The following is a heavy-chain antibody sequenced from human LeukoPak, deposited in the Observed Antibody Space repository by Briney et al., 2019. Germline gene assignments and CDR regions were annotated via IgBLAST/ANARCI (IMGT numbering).Heavy chain of an antibody. CDR1: GFTFSSYW. J-gene: IGHJ4*02. CDR3: ARVDDSSGYYYVSEPYYFDY. D-gene: IGHD3-22*01. V-gene: IGHV3-7*01. Sequence: PGGSLRLSCAASGFTFSSYWMSWVRQAPGKGLEWVANIKQDGSEKYYVDSVKGRFTISRDNAKNSLYLQMNSLRAEDTAVYYCARVDDSSGYYYVSEPYYFDYWGQGTLVTVSS. CDR2: IKQDGSEK.